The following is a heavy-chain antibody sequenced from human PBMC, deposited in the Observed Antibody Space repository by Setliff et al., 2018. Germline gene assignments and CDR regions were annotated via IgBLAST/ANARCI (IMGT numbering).Heavy chain of an antibody. CDR3: AKDWNPSTYWYTDYFDS. V-gene: IGHV3-74*01. D-gene: IGHD2-2*01. Sequence: GGSLRLSCAASGSRFRTNWMHWVRQAPGKGLVWISRVTGDATSTTYADSVKGRFTISRDNSKNTLYLQMNSLRAEDTAIYYCAKDWNPSTYWYTDYFDSWGQGTLVTVSS. J-gene: IGHJ4*02. CDR2: VTGDATST. CDR1: GSRFRTNW.